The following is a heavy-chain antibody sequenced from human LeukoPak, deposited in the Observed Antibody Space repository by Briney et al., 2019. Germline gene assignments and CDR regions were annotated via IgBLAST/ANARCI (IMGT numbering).Heavy chain of an antibody. CDR2: INHSGST. CDR3: ARGYRIRDY. V-gene: IGHV4-34*01. CDR1: GGSFSGYY. J-gene: IGHJ4*02. Sequence: SETLSLTCAVYGGSFSGYYWSWIRQPPGKGLEWIGEINHSGSTNYNPSLKSRVTISVDTSKNQFSLKLSSVTAADTAVYYCARGYRIRDYWGQGTLVTVSS. D-gene: IGHD3-16*02.